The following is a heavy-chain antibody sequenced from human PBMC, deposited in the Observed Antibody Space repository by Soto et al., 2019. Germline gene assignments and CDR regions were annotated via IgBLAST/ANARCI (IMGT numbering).Heavy chain of an antibody. J-gene: IGHJ3*02. CDR2: IYAGGSI. V-gene: IGHV3-66*01. CDR1: GFTVSDYY. Sequence: EEQLVESGGGLVQPGGSLRLSCAASGFTVSDYYMSWVRQAPGKGLEWVSVIYAGGSIRYADSVKGRLTISRDNSRNMLYLQMNSLRAEDTAVYYCARGENDAFDIWGQGTMVTVSS. CDR3: ARGENDAFDI.